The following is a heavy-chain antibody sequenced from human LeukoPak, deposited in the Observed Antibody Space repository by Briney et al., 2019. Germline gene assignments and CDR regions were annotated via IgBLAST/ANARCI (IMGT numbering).Heavy chain of an antibody. V-gene: IGHV3-23*01. D-gene: IGHD3-22*01. CDR3: ANGGSGYYYPFAY. CDR1: GFTFSSCG. J-gene: IGHJ4*02. Sequence: GGSLRLSCAASGFTFSSCGMSWVRQAPGKGLEWVSSISGSGGSTYYADSVKGRFTISRDNSKNTLYLQMNSLRAEDTAVYYCANGGSGYYYPFAYWGQGTLVTVSS. CDR2: ISGSGGST.